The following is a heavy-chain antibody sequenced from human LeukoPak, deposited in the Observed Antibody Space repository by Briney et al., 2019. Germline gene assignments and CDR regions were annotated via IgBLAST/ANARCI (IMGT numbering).Heavy chain of an antibody. D-gene: IGHD1-1*01. J-gene: IGHJ3*02. CDR3: VWYNWNAESDAFDT. V-gene: IGHV1-8*02. Sequence: GASVKVSCKASGYTFTGYYMHWVRQAPGQGLEWMGWMNPNSGNTGYAKKIQGRVTMTRNTSISTAYMELSSLRSEDTAVYYCVWYNWNAESDAFDTWGQGTMVTVSS. CDR2: MNPNSGNT. CDR1: GYTFTGYY.